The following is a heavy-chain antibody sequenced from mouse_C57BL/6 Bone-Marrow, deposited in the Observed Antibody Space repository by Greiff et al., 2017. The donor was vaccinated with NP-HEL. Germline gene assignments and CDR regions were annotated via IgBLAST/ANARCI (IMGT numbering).Heavy chain of an antibody. CDR3: ARSYYYGSGVFAY. Sequence: QVQLQQSGAELARPGASVKLSCKASGYTFTSHGISWVKQRTGQGLEWIGEIYPRSGNTYYNEKFKGKATLTADKSSSTAYMELRSLTSEDSAVYFCARSYYYGSGVFAYWGQGTLVTVSA. D-gene: IGHD1-1*01. V-gene: IGHV1-81*01. CDR2: IYPRSGNT. CDR1: GYTFTSHG. J-gene: IGHJ3*01.